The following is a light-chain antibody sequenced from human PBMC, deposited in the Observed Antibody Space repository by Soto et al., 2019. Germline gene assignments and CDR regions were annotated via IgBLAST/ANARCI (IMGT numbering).Light chain of an antibody. J-gene: IGLJ1*01. CDR1: SSHVGGYNY. CDR3: SSYTSSSLHV. Sequence: QSALTQPASVSGSPGQSITISCTGTSSHVGGYNYVSWYQQHPGKAPKLMIYDVSNRPSGVSNRFSGSKSGNTASLTISGLQAEDEADYYCSSYTSSSLHVFGTGTKVTVL. V-gene: IGLV2-14*03. CDR2: DVS.